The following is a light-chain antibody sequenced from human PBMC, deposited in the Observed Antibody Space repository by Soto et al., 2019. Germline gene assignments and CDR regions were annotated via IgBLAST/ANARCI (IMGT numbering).Light chain of an antibody. CDR2: SAS. V-gene: IGKV1-39*01. J-gene: IGKJ2*03. Sequence: DIQMTQSPSSVSASIGDTVTITCRASQDINVYLNWYQQKPGEVPKLLIYSASTLHSGVPSRFTASGSETDFTLTIRSLQPEDFATYYCQHGYVAPYSFGQGTKVEI. CDR1: QDINVY. CDR3: QHGYVAPYS.